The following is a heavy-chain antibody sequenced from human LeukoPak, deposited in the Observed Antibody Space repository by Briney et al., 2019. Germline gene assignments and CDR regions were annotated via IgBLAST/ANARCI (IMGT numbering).Heavy chain of an antibody. CDR3: ARVRLENYYDSSGYYDDAFDI. D-gene: IGHD3-22*01. CDR2: ISSSSSYI. V-gene: IGHV3-21*01. Sequence: PGGSLRLSCAASGFTFSSYSMTWVRQAPGKGLEWVSSISSSSSYIYYADSVKGRFTISRDNAKNSLYLQMNSLRAEDTAVYYCARVRLENYYDSSGYYDDAFDIWGQGTMVTVSS. J-gene: IGHJ3*02. CDR1: GFTFSSYS.